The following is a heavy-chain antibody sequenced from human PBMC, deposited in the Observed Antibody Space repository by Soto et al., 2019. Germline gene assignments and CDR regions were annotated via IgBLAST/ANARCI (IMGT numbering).Heavy chain of an antibody. Sequence: SVKVSCKASGGTFSSYAISWVRQAPGQGLEWMGGIIPIFGTANYAQKFQGRVTITADESTSTAYMELSSLRSEDTAVYYCASDIVVVVAAGYYYGMDVWGQGTTVTVS. J-gene: IGHJ6*02. D-gene: IGHD2-15*01. CDR3: ASDIVVVVAAGYYYGMDV. CDR1: GGTFSSYA. V-gene: IGHV1-69*13. CDR2: IIPIFGTA.